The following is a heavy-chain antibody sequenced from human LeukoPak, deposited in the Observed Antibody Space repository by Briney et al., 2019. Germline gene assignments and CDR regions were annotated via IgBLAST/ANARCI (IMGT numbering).Heavy chain of an antibody. J-gene: IGHJ3*02. CDR3: ARDLALWLLPVRAFDI. CDR2: IYYSGST. D-gene: IGHD3-22*01. Sequence: SQTLSLTCTVSGGSISIGDYYWSWIRQPPGKGLEWIGYIYYSGSTYYNPSLKSRVTISVDTSKNQFSLKLSSVTAADTAVYYCARDLALWLLPVRAFDIWGQGTMVTVSS. CDR1: GGSISIGDYY. V-gene: IGHV4-30-4*01.